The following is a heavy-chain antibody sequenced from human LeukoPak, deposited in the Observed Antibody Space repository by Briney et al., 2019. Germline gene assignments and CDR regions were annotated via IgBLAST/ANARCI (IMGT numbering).Heavy chain of an antibody. CDR1: GYTFTGYY. V-gene: IGHV1-2*02. D-gene: IGHD3-10*01. Sequence: APVKVSCKASGYTFTGYYMHWVRQAPGQGLEWMAWINPNSGGTKYAQKFQGRVTMTRDTSISTAYMELSRLRSDDTAVYYCARGSRYYYDSGSYYPSYYYMDVWGTGTTVTVSS. J-gene: IGHJ6*03. CDR3: ARGSRYYYDSGSYYPSYYYMDV. CDR2: INPNSGGT.